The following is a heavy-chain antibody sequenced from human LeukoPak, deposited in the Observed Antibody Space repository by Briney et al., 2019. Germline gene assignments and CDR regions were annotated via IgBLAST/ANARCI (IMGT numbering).Heavy chain of an antibody. J-gene: IGHJ4*02. CDR2: IIPILGIA. Sequence: ASVNLSCKSSVGTLSIYAISWVREAPEQGLEWVGRIIPILGIANYAQKFQGRVTITADTSTSTAYMELSSLRSEDTAVYYCARGISTRSPFDYWGQGTLVTVSS. V-gene: IGHV1-69*04. CDR3: ARGISTRSPFDY. CDR1: VGTLSIYA. D-gene: IGHD2/OR15-2a*01.